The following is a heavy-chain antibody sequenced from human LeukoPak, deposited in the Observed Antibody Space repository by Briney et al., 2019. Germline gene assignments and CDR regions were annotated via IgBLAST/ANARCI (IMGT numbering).Heavy chain of an antibody. J-gene: IGHJ4*02. CDR2: MNPNSGNT. V-gene: IGHV1-8*01. CDR3: ARRNTIMVAGLDY. D-gene: IGHD5-24*01. Sequence: ASVKVSCKASGYTFTSYDINWVRQPTGQGLEWMGWMNPNSGNTAYAQKFQGRVTMTRNTSISTAFMELSSLRSEDTAVYYCARRNTIMVAGLDYWGQGTLVTVSS. CDR1: GYTFTSYD.